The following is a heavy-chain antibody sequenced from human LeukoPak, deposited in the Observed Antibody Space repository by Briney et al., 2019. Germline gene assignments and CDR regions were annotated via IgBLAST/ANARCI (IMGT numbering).Heavy chain of an antibody. Sequence: GGSLRLSCAASGFTFSSYWMSWVRQAPGKGLEWVANIKQDGSEKYYVDSVKGRFTISRDNAKNSLYLQMNSLRAEDTAVYYCASSYSSGWFYYYYGMDVWGQGTTVTVSS. CDR2: IKQDGSEK. CDR1: GFTFSSYW. CDR3: ASSYSSGWFYYYYGMDV. J-gene: IGHJ6*02. V-gene: IGHV3-7*01. D-gene: IGHD6-13*01.